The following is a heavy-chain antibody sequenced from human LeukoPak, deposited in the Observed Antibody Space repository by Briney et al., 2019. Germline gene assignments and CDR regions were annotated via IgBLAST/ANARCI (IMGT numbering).Heavy chain of an antibody. CDR2: MSDSGGST. D-gene: IGHD6-13*01. J-gene: IGHJ4*02. Sequence: PGGSLRLSCEGSAFIFSGHWMNWVRQTPGKGLEWVSTMSDSGGSTYYADSVKGRFTISRDNSKSTLYLQMSSLRAEDTAVYYCAKGGSSSWHHFDYWGQGTLVTVSS. CDR3: AKGGSSSWHHFDY. CDR1: AFIFSGHW. V-gene: IGHV3-23*01.